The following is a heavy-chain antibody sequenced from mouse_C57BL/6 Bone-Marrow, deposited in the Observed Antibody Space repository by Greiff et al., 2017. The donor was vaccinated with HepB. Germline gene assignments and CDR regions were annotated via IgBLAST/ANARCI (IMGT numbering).Heavy chain of an antibody. CDR2: IYPRSGNT. CDR3: ARLPYYYGSSYVDY. D-gene: IGHD1-1*01. Sequence: VQRVESGAELARPGASVKLSCKASGYTFTSYGISWVKQRTGQGLEWIGEIYPRSGNTYYNEKFKGKATLTADKSSSTAYMELRSLTSEDSAVYFCARLPYYYGSSYVDYWGQGTTLTVSS. V-gene: IGHV1-81*01. J-gene: IGHJ2*01. CDR1: GYTFTSYG.